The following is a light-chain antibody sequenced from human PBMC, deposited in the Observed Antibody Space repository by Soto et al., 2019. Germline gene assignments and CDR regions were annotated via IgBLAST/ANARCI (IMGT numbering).Light chain of an antibody. J-gene: IGKJ1*01. V-gene: IGKV1-5*01. CDR2: DAS. CDR1: QSISSW. Sequence: DKKMNQPPSRLSATVGGRVVISSRASQSISSWLAWYQQKPGKAPNLLIYDASSLESGVPSRFSGSGSGTEITLTISSLQPDDFATYYCQQYHSSWTFGQGTKVDIK. CDR3: QQYHSSWT.